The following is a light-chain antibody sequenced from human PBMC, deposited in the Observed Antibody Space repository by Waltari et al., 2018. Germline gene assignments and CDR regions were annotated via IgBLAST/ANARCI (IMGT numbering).Light chain of an antibody. CDR2: SND. CDR3: AAWDDSLNGML. Sequence: QSVLTQPPSASGTPGQRVTISCSGSSSNIGSNHVHWYQHLPGTAPRLLIHSNDPPPSGVPDRFSCSTSGTSASLAISGLQSEDESDYFCAAWDDSLNGMLFGGGTHLTVL. J-gene: IGLJ3*02. CDR1: SSNIGSNH. V-gene: IGLV1-44*01.